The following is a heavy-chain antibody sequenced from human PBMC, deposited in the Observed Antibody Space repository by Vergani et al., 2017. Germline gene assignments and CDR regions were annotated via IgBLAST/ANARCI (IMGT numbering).Heavy chain of an antibody. CDR2: IRSKAYGQAT. D-gene: IGHD3-10*01. J-gene: IGHJ3*02. V-gene: IGHV3-49*03. CDR3: VRDQVTMLRGSDALDI. CDR1: GFTFGYYA. Sequence: EVQLVESGGDLVQPGRSLRLSCTASGFTFGYYAMDWFRQAPGQGLEWVGGIRSKAYGQATIYAASVKGRFTISRDDSNSIAYLQMNSLQTEDTAMYYCVRDQVTMLRGSDALDIWGQGTMVTVSS.